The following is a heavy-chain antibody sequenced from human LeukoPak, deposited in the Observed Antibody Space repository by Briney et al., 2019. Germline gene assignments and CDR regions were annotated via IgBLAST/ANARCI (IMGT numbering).Heavy chain of an antibody. CDR3: ARGGGYNSVHFAY. D-gene: IGHD5-24*01. J-gene: IGHJ4*02. Sequence: SETLSLTCAVYGGSFSGYYWSWIRQPPGKGLEWIGEINHSGSTNYNPSLKSRVTISVDTSKNQFSLKLSSVTAADTAVYYCARGGGYNSVHFAYWGQGTLVTVSS. CDR2: INHSGST. CDR1: GGSFSGYY. V-gene: IGHV4-34*01.